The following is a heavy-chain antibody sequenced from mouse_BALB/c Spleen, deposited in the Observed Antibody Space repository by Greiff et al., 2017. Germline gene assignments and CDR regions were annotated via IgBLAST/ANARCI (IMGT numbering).Heavy chain of an antibody. CDR2: ISSGGST. D-gene: IGHD2-4*01. CDR1: GFTFSSYA. V-gene: IGHV5-6-5*01. CDR3: ARGNYYDYADY. Sequence: EVKVEESGGGLVKPGGSLKLSCAASGFTFSSYAMSWVRQTPEKRLEWVASISSGGSTYYPDSVKGRFTISRDNARNILYLQMSSLRSEDTAMYYCARGNYYDYADYWGQGTTLTVSS. J-gene: IGHJ2*01.